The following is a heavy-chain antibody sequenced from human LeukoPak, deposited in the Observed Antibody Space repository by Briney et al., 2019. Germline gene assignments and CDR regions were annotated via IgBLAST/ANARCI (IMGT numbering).Heavy chain of an antibody. J-gene: IGHJ4*02. Sequence: GGSLRLSCAASGFTFSSYAMSWVRQAPGKGLEWVSAISGSGGSTYFADSVKGRFTISRDNSKNTLYLQMNSLRAEDTAVYYCAKRIAVAGCTDYWGQGTLVTVSS. CDR1: GFTFSSYA. V-gene: IGHV3-23*01. CDR3: AKRIAVAGCTDY. CDR2: ISGSGGST. D-gene: IGHD6-19*01.